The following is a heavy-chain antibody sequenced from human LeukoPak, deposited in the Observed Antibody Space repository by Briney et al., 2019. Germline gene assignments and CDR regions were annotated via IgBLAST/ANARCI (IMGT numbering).Heavy chain of an antibody. J-gene: IGHJ1*01. CDR3: ARGAGSYYGYFQS. V-gene: IGHV3-21*01. CDR2: ISSTGSYI. Sequence: PGGSLRLSCDASGFTFSSYSMNWVRQAPEKGLEWVSSISSTGSYIYYADSVKGRFTISRDNAKNSLYLQMNSLRAEDTAVYFCARGAGSYYGYFQSWGQGTLVTVSS. D-gene: IGHD1-26*01. CDR1: GFTFSSYS.